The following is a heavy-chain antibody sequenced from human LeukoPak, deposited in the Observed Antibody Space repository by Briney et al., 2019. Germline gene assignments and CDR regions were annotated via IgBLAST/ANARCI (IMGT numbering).Heavy chain of an antibody. V-gene: IGHV3-30*03. D-gene: IGHD6-19*01. J-gene: IGHJ4*02. CDR2: ISYDGSNK. CDR1: GFSFSSYG. CDR3: VMSSSGWYPRYYFDY. Sequence: GGSLRLSCAASGFSFSSYGMHWVRQAPGKGLEWVAVISYDGSNKYYADSVKGRFTISRDNSKNTLYLQMNSLRAEDTAVYYCVMSSSGWYPRYYFDYWGQGTLVTVSS.